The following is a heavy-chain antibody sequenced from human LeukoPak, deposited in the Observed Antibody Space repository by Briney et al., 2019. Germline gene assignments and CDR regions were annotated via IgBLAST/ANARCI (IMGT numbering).Heavy chain of an antibody. CDR2: ISAYNGNT. CDR3: ERDFSLYYYDSSGYSTH. D-gene: IGHD3-22*01. V-gene: IGHV1-18*01. Sequence: ASVKVSCKASGYTFTSYGISWVRQAPGQGLEWMGWISAYNGNTNYAQKLQGRVTMTTDTSTSTAYMELRSLRSDDTAVYYCERDFSLYYYDSSGYSTHWGQGSLVTVSS. J-gene: IGHJ4*02. CDR1: GYTFTSYG.